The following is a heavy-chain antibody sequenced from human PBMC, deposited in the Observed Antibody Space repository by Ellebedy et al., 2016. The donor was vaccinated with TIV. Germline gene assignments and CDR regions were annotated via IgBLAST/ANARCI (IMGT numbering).Heavy chain of an antibody. D-gene: IGHD1-14*01. CDR2: IIPSGAT. V-gene: IGHV1-46*01. Sequence: ASVKVSCKASEYTFTDYYIHWVRQAPGQGLEWMGIIIPSGATNYAQKFQGRVTLTRDTSTSTVYMELSSLRSEDTAVYYCATEPPRKLYFGYWGQGALVTVSS. J-gene: IGHJ4*02. CDR3: ATEPPRKLYFGY. CDR1: EYTFTDYY.